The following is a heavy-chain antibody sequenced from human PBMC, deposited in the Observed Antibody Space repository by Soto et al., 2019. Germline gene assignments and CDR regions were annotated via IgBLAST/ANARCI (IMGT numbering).Heavy chain of an antibody. D-gene: IGHD4-17*01. Sequence: PSETLSLTCTVSGDSISNSIYYWGWIRQPPGKGLEWVGSIYYSGSTSYNPSLKSRVTVSVDTSKNLFSLKLNSVTAADTAVYYCSSHQLVTTVSTPYPWFHPWGEGTPVTVSS. V-gene: IGHV4-39*01. CDR1: GDSISNSIYY. CDR3: SSHQLVTTVSTPYPWFHP. CDR2: IYYSGST. J-gene: IGHJ5*02.